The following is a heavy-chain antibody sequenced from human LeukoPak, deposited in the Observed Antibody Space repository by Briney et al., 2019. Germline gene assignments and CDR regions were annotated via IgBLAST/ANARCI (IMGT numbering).Heavy chain of an antibody. CDR2: ISYSGNT. J-gene: IGHJ4*02. CDR1: GGSISSYF. CDR3: ARERRDGFNYVDQ. V-gene: IGHV4-59*01. D-gene: IGHD5-24*01. Sequence: PSETLSLTCTVSGGSISSYFWSWIRQPPGKGLEWIGCISYSGNTYYNPSLESRVAISIDTSKNQFSLKVSSVTAADTAVYYCARERRDGFNYVDQWGQGTLVTVSS.